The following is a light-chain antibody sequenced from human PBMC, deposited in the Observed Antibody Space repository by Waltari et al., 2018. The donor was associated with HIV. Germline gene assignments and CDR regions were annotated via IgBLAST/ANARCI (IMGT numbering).Light chain of an antibody. CDR3: SSYTSTNTMI. CDR1: SSDVGAYNY. Sequence: QSALTQPASVSGSPGQSITISCTGTSSDVGAYNYVSWYQQHPGKAPKVVIFDVTRRPSGVSNRFSGSKSGNTASLTISGLQAEDDADYYCSSYTSTNTMIFGGGTKLTVL. J-gene: IGLJ2*01. V-gene: IGLV2-14*03. CDR2: DVT.